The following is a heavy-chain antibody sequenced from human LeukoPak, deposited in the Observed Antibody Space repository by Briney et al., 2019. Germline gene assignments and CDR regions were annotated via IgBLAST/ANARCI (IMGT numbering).Heavy chain of an antibody. J-gene: IGHJ6*02. CDR3: ARDLRPPGGYYYVRGMDV. Sequence: ASVKVSCKASGYTFTSYAMHWVRQAPGQRLEWMGWINAGNGNTKYSQKFQGRVTITRDTSASTAYMELSSLRSEDTAVYYCARDLRPPGGYYYVRGMDVWGRGTTVTVPS. CDR1: GYTFTSYA. D-gene: IGHD3-22*01. CDR2: INAGNGNT. V-gene: IGHV1-3*01.